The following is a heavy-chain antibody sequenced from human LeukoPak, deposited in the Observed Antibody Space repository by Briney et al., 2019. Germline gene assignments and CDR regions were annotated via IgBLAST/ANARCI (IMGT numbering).Heavy chain of an antibody. CDR2: IKQDGSEK. V-gene: IGHV3-7*05. CDR3: TKDWEFAWP. Sequence: QPGGSLRLSCAASGFTFSGYWMSWVRQAPGKGLEWVANIKQDGSEKYYVDSVKGRFTISRDNAKNSLYLQMNSLRVEDAAVYYCTKDWEFAWPWGQGTLVTVSS. CDR1: GFTFSGYW. D-gene: IGHD3-10*01. J-gene: IGHJ5*02.